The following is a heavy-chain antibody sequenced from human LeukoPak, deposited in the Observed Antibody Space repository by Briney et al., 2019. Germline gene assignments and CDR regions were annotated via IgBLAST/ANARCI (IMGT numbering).Heavy chain of an antibody. CDR3: ARSRDGYIYVFPY. Sequence: SETLSLTRTVSGDSVSSGNYYWNWIRQPPGKGLEWIGYIYYSGSTNYNPSLKSRATISVDTSKNQFSLRLGSVTAADTAAYYCARSRDGYIYVFPYWGQGTLVTVSS. D-gene: IGHD5-24*01. CDR1: GDSVSSGNYY. J-gene: IGHJ4*02. V-gene: IGHV4-61*01. CDR2: IYYSGST.